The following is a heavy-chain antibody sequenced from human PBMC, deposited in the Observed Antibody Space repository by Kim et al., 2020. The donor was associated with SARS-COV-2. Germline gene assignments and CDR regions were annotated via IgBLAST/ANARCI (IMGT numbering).Heavy chain of an antibody. CDR1: GFTFSNYG. CDR3: ARAPGDKLLGYYYGMDV. V-gene: IGHV3-33*01. CDR2: IWYDGSKT. J-gene: IGHJ6*02. Sequence: GGSLRLSCAASGFTFSNYGMHWVRQAPGKGLEWVAVIWYDGSKTYYADSVKVRFTISRDNTKNTLYLQMNSLRAEDTAVYYCARAPGDKLLGYYYGMDVWGQGTTVTVSS. D-gene: IGHD2-15*01.